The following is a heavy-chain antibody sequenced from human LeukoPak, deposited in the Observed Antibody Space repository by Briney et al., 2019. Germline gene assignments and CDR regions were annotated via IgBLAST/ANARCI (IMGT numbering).Heavy chain of an antibody. CDR3: ARGDFWSGYYPHGAMDY. D-gene: IGHD3-3*01. CDR2: IYHSGST. Sequence: SETLSLTCTVSADSISSGYYWGWIRQPPGKGLEWIGSIYHSGSTYYNPSLKSRVTISVDTSKNQFSLKLSSVTAADTAVYYCARGDFWSGYYPHGAMDYWGQGTLVTVSS. J-gene: IGHJ4*02. V-gene: IGHV4-38-2*02. CDR1: ADSISSGYY.